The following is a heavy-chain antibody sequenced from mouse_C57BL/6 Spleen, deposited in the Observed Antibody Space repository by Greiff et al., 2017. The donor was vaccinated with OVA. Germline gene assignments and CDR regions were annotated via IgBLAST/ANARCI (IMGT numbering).Heavy chain of an antibody. CDR1: GFTFTDYY. V-gene: IGHV7-3*01. Sequence: EVNLVESGGGLVQPGGSLSLSCAASGFTFTDYYLSWVRQPPGKALEWLGFIRNKANGYTSDYSVSVKGRFTISRDTSQSILYRQMNALRAGDSATYSGARVPTCDVNWSFDVWGTGTTVTVSS. CDR2: IRNKANGYTS. D-gene: IGHD5-5*01. J-gene: IGHJ1*03. CDR3: ARVPTCDVNWSFDV.